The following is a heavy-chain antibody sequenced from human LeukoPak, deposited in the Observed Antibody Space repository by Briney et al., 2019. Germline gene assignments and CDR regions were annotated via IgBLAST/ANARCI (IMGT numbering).Heavy chain of an antibody. J-gene: IGHJ5*02. CDR2: IWYDGSNK. CDR3: ARQYSSSSRFDP. Sequence: PGRSLRLSCAASGFTFSSYGMHWVRKAPGKGLEWVAVIWYDGSNKYYADSVKGRFTISRDNSKNTLYLQMNSLRAEDTAVYYCARQYSSSSRFDPWGQGTLVTVSS. CDR1: GFTFSSYG. V-gene: IGHV3-33*01. D-gene: IGHD6-13*01.